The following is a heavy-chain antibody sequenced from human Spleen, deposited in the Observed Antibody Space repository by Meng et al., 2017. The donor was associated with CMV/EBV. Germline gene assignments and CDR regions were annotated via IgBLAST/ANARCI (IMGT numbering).Heavy chain of an antibody. D-gene: IGHD6-6*01. V-gene: IGHV3-15*01. CDR3: TTDWYSSSSNY. J-gene: IGHJ4*02. CDR1: GFTVSSAW. CDR2: IKSKTDGGTT. Sequence: CAASGFTVSSAWMSWVRQAPGKGLEWVGRIKSKTDGGTTDYAAPVKGRFTISRDESKNTLYLQMNSLETEDTAVYYCTTDWYSSSSNYWGQGTLVTVSS.